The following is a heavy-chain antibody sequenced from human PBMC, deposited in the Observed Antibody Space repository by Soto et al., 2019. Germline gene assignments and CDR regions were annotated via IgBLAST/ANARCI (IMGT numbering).Heavy chain of an antibody. V-gene: IGHV5-51*01. Sequence: GESLKISCKGSGYSFTSYWIGWVRQMPGKGLEWMGIIYPGDSDTRYSPSFQGQVTISADKSISTAYLQWSSLKASDTAMYYCARHVGATVLYYYYGMDVWGQGTTVTVSS. CDR1: GYSFTSYW. CDR3: ARHVGATVLYYYYGMDV. CDR2: IYPGDSDT. J-gene: IGHJ6*02. D-gene: IGHD1-26*01.